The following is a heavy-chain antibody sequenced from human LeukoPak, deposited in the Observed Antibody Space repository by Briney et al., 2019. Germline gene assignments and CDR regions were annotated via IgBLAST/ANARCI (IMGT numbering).Heavy chain of an antibody. CDR2: IYYSGST. CDR1: GGSISSGGYY. V-gene: IGHV4-31*03. Sequence: PSQTLSLTCTVSGGSISSGGYYWSWIRQHPGKGLEWIGYIYYSGSTYYNPSLKSRVTISVDTSKNQFSLKLSSVTAADTAVYYCARLYTRGSGWYQSSRVQTDYWGQGTLVTVSS. J-gene: IGHJ4*02. CDR3: ARLYTRGSGWYQSSRVQTDY. D-gene: IGHD6-19*01.